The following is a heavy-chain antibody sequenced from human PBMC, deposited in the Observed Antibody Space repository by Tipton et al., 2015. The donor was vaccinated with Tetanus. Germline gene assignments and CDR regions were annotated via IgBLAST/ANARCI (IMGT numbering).Heavy chain of an antibody. CDR3: AREADCSGGSCFSGDFDN. CDR2: SWYDGTDK. Sequence: SGFIFSSYGIHWVRQAPGKGLEWVAVSWYDGTDKYYADSVKGRFTISRDNSKNTLYLQMNSLRAEDTAVYYCAREADCSGGSCFSGDFDNWGQGSQVTVSS. V-gene: IGHV3-33*01. D-gene: IGHD2-15*01. CDR1: GFIFSSYG. J-gene: IGHJ4*02.